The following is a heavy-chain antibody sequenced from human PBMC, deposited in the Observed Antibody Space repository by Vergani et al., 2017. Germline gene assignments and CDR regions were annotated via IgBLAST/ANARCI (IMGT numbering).Heavy chain of an antibody. J-gene: IGHJ4*02. CDR2: IQFDGSNQ. Sequence: QVQLVESGGGVVQRGGSLRLSCATSGFTLSNYDMQWIRQGPGKGLEFVAFIQFDGSNQYYADSVKGRFTLSRDISKNTLYIQMNSRRTDDTATYYCAKHFRGWGIDYWGQGTQVIVSS. CDR3: AKHFRGWGIDY. D-gene: IGHD3-16*01. CDR1: GFTLSNYD. V-gene: IGHV3-30*02.